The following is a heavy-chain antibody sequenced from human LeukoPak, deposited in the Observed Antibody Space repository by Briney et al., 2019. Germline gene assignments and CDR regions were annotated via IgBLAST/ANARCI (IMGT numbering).Heavy chain of an antibody. D-gene: IGHD5-18*01. CDR3: ARGSRYINGYPYFDY. CDR1: GDSISSYY. J-gene: IGHJ4*02. CDR2: IYYSGST. Sequence: SETLSLTCTVSGDSISSYYWSWIRQPPRKGLELIGYIYYSGSTSYNPSLMSRVTISVDTSKNQFSLKLSSVTAADTAVYYCARGSRYINGYPYFDYWGRGTLVTVSS. V-gene: IGHV4-59*01.